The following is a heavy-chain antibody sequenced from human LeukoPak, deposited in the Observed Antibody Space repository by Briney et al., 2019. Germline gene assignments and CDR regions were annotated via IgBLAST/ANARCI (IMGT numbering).Heavy chain of an antibody. J-gene: IGHJ5*01. CDR3: ARVAVAGPTGWFDS. V-gene: IGHV3-21*01. CDR2: ISGTSAYI. CDR1: GFALRSYT. Sequence: PGGFLRLSCAASGFALRSYTVTWVRQAPGKGLEWVSSISGTSAYIYYAESVKGRFSISRDNVDNVVHLQMSSLRNEDTAFYYCARVAVAGPTGWFDSWGQGTLVTVSS. D-gene: IGHD6-19*01.